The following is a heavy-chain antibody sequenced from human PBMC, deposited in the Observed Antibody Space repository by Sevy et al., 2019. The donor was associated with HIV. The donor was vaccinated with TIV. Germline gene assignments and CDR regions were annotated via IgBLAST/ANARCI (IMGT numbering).Heavy chain of an antibody. D-gene: IGHD2-2*01. CDR1: GYTLTELS. J-gene: IGHJ6*02. CDR2: FDPEDGET. CDR3: ATAMPTYYYYGMDV. Sequence: ASVKVSCKVSGYTLTELSMHWVRQAPGKGLEWMGGFDPEDGETIYAQKFQGRVTMTEDTSTDTACMELSSLRSEDTAVYYCATAMPTYYYYGMDVWGQGTTVTVSS. V-gene: IGHV1-24*01.